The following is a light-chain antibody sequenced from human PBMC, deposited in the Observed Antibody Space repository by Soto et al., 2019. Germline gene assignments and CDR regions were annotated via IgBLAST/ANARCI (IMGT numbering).Light chain of an antibody. Sequence: QSALTQPASVSGSPGQSIAISCTGTSNDVGGYNYVSWYQQHPGKAPKLMIYVVSARPSGVSNRFSGSKSDNTASLTISGLQAEDEADYYCSSYTSSSTVVFGGGTKLTVL. J-gene: IGLJ2*01. CDR1: SNDVGGYNY. CDR2: VVS. V-gene: IGLV2-14*01. CDR3: SSYTSSSTVV.